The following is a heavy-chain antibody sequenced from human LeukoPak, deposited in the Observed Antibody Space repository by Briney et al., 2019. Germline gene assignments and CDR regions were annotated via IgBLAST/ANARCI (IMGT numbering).Heavy chain of an antibody. J-gene: IGHJ4*02. V-gene: IGHV4-59*01. CDR3: AAMHDFWSGYYDY. CDR1: GGSISSYH. Sequence: SETQSLTCTVSGGSISSYHWSWIRQPPGKGLEWIGYIYYSGSTNYNPSLKSRVTISVDTSKNQFSLKLSSVTAADTAVYYCAAMHDFWSGYYDYWGQGTLVTVSS. D-gene: IGHD3-3*01. CDR2: IYYSGST.